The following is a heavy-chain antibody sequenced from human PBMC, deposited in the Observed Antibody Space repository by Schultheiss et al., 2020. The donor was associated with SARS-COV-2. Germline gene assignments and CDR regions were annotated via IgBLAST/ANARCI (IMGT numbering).Heavy chain of an antibody. CDR3: ARAHQYCSGGSCYPDAFDI. V-gene: IGHV4-30-4*01. CDR1: GGSISSGDYY. CDR2: INHSGST. Sequence: SETLSLTCTVSGGSISSGDYYWSWIRQPPGKGLEWIGEINHSGSTNYNPSLKSRVTMSVDTSKNQFSLKLSSVTAADTAVYYCARAHQYCSGGSCYPDAFDIWGQGTMVTVSS. J-gene: IGHJ3*02. D-gene: IGHD2-15*01.